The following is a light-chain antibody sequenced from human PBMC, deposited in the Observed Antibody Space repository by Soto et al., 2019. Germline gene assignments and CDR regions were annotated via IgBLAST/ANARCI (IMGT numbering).Light chain of an antibody. V-gene: IGLV2-18*02. CDR3: SSYTSSSTYV. J-gene: IGLJ1*01. Sequence: QSALTQPPSVSGSPGQSVTISCTGTSSDVGSYNRVSWYQQPPGTAPKLMIYEVSNRPSGVPDRFSGSKSGNTACLTISGLQAEDEADYYCSSYTSSSTYVFGTGTKVTVL. CDR1: SSDVGSYNR. CDR2: EVS.